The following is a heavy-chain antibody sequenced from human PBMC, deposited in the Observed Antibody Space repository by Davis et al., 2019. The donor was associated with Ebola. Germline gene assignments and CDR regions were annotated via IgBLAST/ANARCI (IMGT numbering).Heavy chain of an antibody. CDR1: GSTSSTFA. V-gene: IGHV3-23*01. J-gene: IGHJ4*02. CDR2: ISGSGGST. CDR3: ARRSEGSDWLIDY. D-gene: IGHD6-19*01. Sequence: GGSLRPSCPPSGSTSSTFAMSWVRQPPGKGLEWVSSISGSGGSTYYADSVKGRFTISRDNSKNTLYLQMNSLRVEDTAIFYCARRSEGSDWLIDYRGQGTLVTVSS.